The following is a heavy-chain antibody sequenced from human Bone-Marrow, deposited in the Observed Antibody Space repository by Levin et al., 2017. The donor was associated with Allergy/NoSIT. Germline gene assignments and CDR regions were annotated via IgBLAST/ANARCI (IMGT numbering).Heavy chain of an antibody. CDR2: IDWDDDK. Sequence: SGPTLVKPTQTLTLTCTFSGFSLSTSGMCVSWIRPPPGKALEWLARIDWDDDKYYSTSLKTRLTISKDTSKNQVVLTMTNMDPVDTATYYCARLVLVNDFWSGYYRYDGMDGWGQGTTVTVSS. CDR3: ARLVLVNDFWSGYYRYDGMDG. D-gene: IGHD3-3*01. J-gene: IGHJ6*02. CDR1: GFSLSTSGMC. V-gene: IGHV2-70*11.